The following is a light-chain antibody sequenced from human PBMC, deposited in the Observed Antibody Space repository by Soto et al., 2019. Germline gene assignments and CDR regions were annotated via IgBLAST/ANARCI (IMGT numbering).Light chain of an antibody. CDR3: QHYNSYSEA. V-gene: IGKV1-5*03. Sequence: DIQMTPSPSTLSGSVGDRVTITCRASQTISSWLAWYQQKPGKAPKLLIYKASTLKSGVPSRFSGSGSGTEITLTIISLQPDDFATYYCQHYNSYSEAFGQGTKVDIK. CDR2: KAS. J-gene: IGKJ1*01. CDR1: QTISSW.